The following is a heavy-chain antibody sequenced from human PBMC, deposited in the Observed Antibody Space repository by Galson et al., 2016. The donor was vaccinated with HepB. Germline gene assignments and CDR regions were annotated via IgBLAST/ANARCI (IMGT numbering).Heavy chain of an antibody. CDR2: TFYRSKWYN. Sequence: CAISGDSVSSTSAVWNWIRQSPSRGLEWLGGTFYRSKWYNDYALSLKSRITINPDTSKNQFSLQLNSVTPEDTAVYYCARGVNWDYEGPLGFYYYSYGMDVWGQGTTVTVSS. V-gene: IGHV6-1*01. D-gene: IGHD1-7*01. J-gene: IGHJ6*02. CDR3: ARGVNWDYEGPLGFYYYSYGMDV. CDR1: GDSVSSTSAV.